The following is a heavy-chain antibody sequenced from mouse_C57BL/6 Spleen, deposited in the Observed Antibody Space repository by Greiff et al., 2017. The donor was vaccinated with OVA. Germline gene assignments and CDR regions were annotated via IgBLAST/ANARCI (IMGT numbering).Heavy chain of an antibody. Sequence: EVNLVESGGGLVKPGGSLKLSCAASGFTFSDYGMHWVRQAPEKGLEWVAYISSGSSTIYYADTVKGRFTISRDNAKNTLFLQMTSLRSEDTAMYYCARSYGNYENFDYWGQGTTLTVSS. CDR2: ISSGSSTI. J-gene: IGHJ2*01. D-gene: IGHD2-1*01. CDR1: GFTFSDYG. CDR3: ARSYGNYENFDY. V-gene: IGHV5-17*01.